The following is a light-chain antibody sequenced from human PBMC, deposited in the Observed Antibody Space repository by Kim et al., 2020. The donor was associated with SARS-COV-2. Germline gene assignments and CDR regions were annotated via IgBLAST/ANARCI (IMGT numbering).Light chain of an antibody. J-gene: IGKJ2*01. CDR1: QSNSSTV. Sequence: PGERATLACRASQSNSSTVVAWYQQKLGQAPRLLIFAASSRAAGTPDRFSGSGSGTDFTLTISRVEPDDFGVYYCQQFSTSPPAYTFGQGTKLEI. CDR3: QQFSTSPPAYT. V-gene: IGKV3-20*01. CDR2: AAS.